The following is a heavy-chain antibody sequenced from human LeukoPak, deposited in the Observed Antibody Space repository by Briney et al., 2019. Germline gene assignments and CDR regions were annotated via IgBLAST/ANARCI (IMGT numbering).Heavy chain of an antibody. CDR1: GFTFSSYA. CDR2: TFYSGST. CDR3: ASLRAGSHRDAEYFEN. Sequence: GSLRLSCAASGFTFSSYAMSWVRQPPGKGLELLGNTFYSGSTYYSPSLNSRISISVDTSKNQFSLKLNSVTAADTAVYYCASLRAGSHRDAEYFENWGQGTLVTVSS. D-gene: IGHD1-26*01. J-gene: IGHJ1*01. V-gene: IGHV4-38-2*01.